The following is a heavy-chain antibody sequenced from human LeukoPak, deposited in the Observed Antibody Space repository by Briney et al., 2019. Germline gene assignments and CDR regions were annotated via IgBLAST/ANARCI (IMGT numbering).Heavy chain of an antibody. CDR1: GYSFNKFG. CDR2: ISGYSGKT. CDR3: VRVGSAYGDPLEFDL. J-gene: IGHJ5*02. V-gene: IGHV1-18*01. D-gene: IGHD2-21*01. Sequence: VASVKVSCKASGYSFNKFGTSWVRQAPGQGLEWMGWISGYSGKTDSAQKLQDRVTMTTDNSTGTAYLELRSLRSDDTAVYFCVRVGSAYGDPLEFDLWGQGTLVTVSA.